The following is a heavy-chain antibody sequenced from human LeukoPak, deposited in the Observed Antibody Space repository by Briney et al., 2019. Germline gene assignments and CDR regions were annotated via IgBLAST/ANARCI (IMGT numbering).Heavy chain of an antibody. CDR3: ARGEWLYAFDI. CDR1: DSTFTSYD. V-gene: IGHV1-18*01. D-gene: IGHD6-19*01. J-gene: IGHJ3*02. CDR2: ISAYNGNT. Sequence: GAVTYACKPSDSTFTSYDISRVGQAPGQSLKRMGWISAYNGNTNYAQKLQGRVTMTTDTSTSTAYMELRSLRSDDTAVYYCARGEWLYAFDIWGQGTMVTVSS.